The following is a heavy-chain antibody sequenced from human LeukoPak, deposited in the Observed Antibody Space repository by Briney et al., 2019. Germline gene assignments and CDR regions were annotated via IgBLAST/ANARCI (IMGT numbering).Heavy chain of an antibody. CDR1: GFTFSSYA. V-gene: IGHV3-23*01. CDR3: AKGGRGMTTVTTDAFDI. J-gene: IGHJ3*02. CDR2: IGGSGGGI. D-gene: IGHD4-17*01. Sequence: GSLRLSCAASGFTFSSYAMSWVRQAPGEGLEWVSGIGGSGGGIYYADSVKGRFTISRDNSMNTLYLQVNSLRAEGTAIYYCAKGGRGMTTVTTDAFDIWGQGTVVTVSS.